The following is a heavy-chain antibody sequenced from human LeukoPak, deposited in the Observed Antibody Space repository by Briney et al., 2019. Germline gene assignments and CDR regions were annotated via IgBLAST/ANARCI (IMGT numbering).Heavy chain of an antibody. J-gene: IGHJ4*02. Sequence: GGSLRLSCAASGFTVSSVYMSWVRQAPGKGLEWVSVLYSGGSTYYADSVRGRFTISRDNSKNTLYLQMNSLRAEDTAVYYCARGYSYSWGYWGQGALVTVSS. CDR1: GFTVSSVY. V-gene: IGHV3-66*01. CDR2: LYSGGST. D-gene: IGHD5-18*01. CDR3: ARGYSYSWGY.